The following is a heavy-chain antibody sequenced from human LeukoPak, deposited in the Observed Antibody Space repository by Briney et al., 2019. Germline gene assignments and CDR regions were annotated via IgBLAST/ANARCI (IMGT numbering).Heavy chain of an antibody. J-gene: IGHJ4*02. CDR2: ISYDGSNK. D-gene: IGHD6-19*01. V-gene: IGHV3-30*04. Sequence: GGSLRLSCAASGFTFSSYAMHWVRQAPGKGLEWVAVISYDGSNKYYADSVKGRFTISRDNSKNTLYLQMSSLRAEDTAVYYCARGWQWLVLDYWGQGTLVTVSS. CDR1: GFTFSSYA. CDR3: ARGWQWLVLDY.